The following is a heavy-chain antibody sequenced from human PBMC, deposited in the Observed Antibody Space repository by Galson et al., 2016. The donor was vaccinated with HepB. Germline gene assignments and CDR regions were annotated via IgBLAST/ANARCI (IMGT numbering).Heavy chain of an antibody. CDR1: GFTFRSYW. V-gene: IGHV3-7*01. D-gene: IGHD6-19*01. J-gene: IGHJ4*02. CDR3: ARDRIPVTGTDYYDY. Sequence: SLRLSCAASGFTFRSYWMNWVRQAPGKGLEWVANINQDGSVKDYMGSVRGRFTISRDNAKSSVLLQMNSLRAEDTAVYYCARDRIPVTGTDYYDYWGQGARVTVSS. CDR2: INQDGSVK.